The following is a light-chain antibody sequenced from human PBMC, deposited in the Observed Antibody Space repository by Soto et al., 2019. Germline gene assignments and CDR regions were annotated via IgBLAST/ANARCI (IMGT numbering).Light chain of an antibody. CDR1: QSVDNY. Sequence: IVLTQSPATLCLSPGQRATLSCRASQSVDNYLDWYQQKPGQAPRLLIYESSNRATGIPDRFSGSGSGTDFTLTINRLEPEDFAVYCCQQYGSSPYTFGQGTRLEIK. CDR3: QQYGSSPYT. J-gene: IGKJ5*01. CDR2: ESS. V-gene: IGKV3-20*01.